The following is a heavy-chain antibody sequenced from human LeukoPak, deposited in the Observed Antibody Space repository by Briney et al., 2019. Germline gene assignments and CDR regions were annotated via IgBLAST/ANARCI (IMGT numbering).Heavy chain of an antibody. V-gene: IGHV5-51*01. CDR2: IYPGDSDT. D-gene: IGHD3-22*01. CDR3: ARHNYEYYYDSSGYSPDY. Sequence: GESLKISCKGSGYSFTSYWIGWVRQMPGKGLEWMGIIYPGDSDTGYSPSFQGQVTISADKSISTAYLQWSSLKASDTAMYYCARHNYEYYYDSSGYSPDYWGQGTLVTVSS. CDR1: GYSFTSYW. J-gene: IGHJ4*02.